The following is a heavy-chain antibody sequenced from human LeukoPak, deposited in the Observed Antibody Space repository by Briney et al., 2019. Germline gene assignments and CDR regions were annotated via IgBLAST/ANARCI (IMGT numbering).Heavy chain of an antibody. D-gene: IGHD1-14*01. CDR1: GGSISSGGYS. CDR2: IYHSGST. Sequence: SETLSLTCAVSGGSISSGGYSWSWIRQPPGKGLEWIGYIYHSGSTYYNPSLKSRVTISVDRSKNQFSLKLSSVTAADTAVYYCARAPWSEGYYFDYWGQGTLVTVSS. CDR3: ARAPWSEGYYFDY. J-gene: IGHJ4*02. V-gene: IGHV4-30-2*01.